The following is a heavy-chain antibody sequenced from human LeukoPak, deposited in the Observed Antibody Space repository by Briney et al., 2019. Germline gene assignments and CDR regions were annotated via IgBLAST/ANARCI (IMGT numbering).Heavy chain of an antibody. D-gene: IGHD5-18*01. CDR1: GFTFSTYG. Sequence: GGSLRLSCAASGFTFSTYGMHWVCQAPGKGLEWVAVISSDGSIKYYADSVKGRFTVSRDNSKNTVYLQMNSLRVEDTAVYYCVREWSGYSFDYWGQGALVAVSS. V-gene: IGHV3-30*03. CDR3: VREWSGYSFDY. CDR2: ISSDGSIK. J-gene: IGHJ4*02.